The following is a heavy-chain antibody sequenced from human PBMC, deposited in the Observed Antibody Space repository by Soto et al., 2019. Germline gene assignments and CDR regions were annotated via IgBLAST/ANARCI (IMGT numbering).Heavy chain of an antibody. V-gene: IGHV1-18*04. Sequence: GASVKVSCKASGYTFTSYGISWGRQAPGQGLEWMGWISAYSGNTNYAQKLQGRVTMTTDTSTSTAYMELRSLRSDDTAVYYCARGRYFDWLLPASYYYGMDVWGQGTTVTVSS. CDR1: GYTFTSYG. CDR3: ARGRYFDWLLPASYYYGMDV. CDR2: ISAYSGNT. D-gene: IGHD3-9*01. J-gene: IGHJ6*02.